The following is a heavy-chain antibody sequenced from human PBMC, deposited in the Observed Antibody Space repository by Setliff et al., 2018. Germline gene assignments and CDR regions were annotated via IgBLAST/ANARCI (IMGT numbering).Heavy chain of an antibody. J-gene: IGHJ6*03. CDR2: IYTSGST. CDR1: GGSISSYY. CDR3: ARSRGYNYDSSGYYYDNYYYYYMDV. D-gene: IGHD3-22*01. Sequence: SETLSLTCTVSGGSISSYYWSWIRQPPGKGLEWIGYIYTSGSTNYNPSLKSRVTISVGTSKNQFSLKLSSVTAADTAVYYCARSRGYNYDSSGYYYDNYYYYYMDVWGKGTTVTVSS. V-gene: IGHV4-4*08.